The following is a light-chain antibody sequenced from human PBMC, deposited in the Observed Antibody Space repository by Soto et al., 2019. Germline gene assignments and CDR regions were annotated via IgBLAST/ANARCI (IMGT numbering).Light chain of an antibody. CDR3: CSYAGSSTYV. J-gene: IGLJ1*01. CDR1: SSDVGGYNY. CDR2: DVS. Sequence: QSALTQPRSVSGSPGPSVTLSCTGTSSDVGGYNYVSWYQQHPGKAPKLMIYDVSKQPSGVPDRFSGSKSGNTASLTISGLQAEDEDDYYCCSYAGSSTYVFGTGTKVTVL. V-gene: IGLV2-11*01.